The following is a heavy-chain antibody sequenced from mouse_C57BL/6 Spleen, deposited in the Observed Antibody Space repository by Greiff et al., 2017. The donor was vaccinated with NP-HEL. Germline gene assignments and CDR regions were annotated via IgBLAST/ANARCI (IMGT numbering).Heavy chain of an antibody. CDR2: IRSKSNNYAT. D-gene: IGHD2-4*01. CDR1: GFSFNTYA. V-gene: IGHV10-1*01. CDR3: VRQDDSFFDY. Sequence: EVKLQESGGGLVQPKGSLKLSCAASGFSFNTYAMNWVRQAPGKGLEWVARIRSKSNNYATYYADSVKDRFTISRDDSESMLYLQMNNLKTEDTAMYYCVRQDDSFFDYWGQGTTLTVSS. J-gene: IGHJ2*01.